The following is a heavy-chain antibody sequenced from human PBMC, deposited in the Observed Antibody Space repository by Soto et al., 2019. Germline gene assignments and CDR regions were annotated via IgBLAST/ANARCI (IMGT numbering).Heavy chain of an antibody. Sequence: QVKLVESGGGVVQSGRSLRLSCAASGFTFSSYGMHWVRQAPGKGLEWVAVIKSDGNQDYIDSVKGRFPISRDNSKGMLYLQMSNLRPADTAVYYFAKSRSGLGWPPFGPWGQGTRVSVSS. J-gene: IGHJ5*02. D-gene: IGHD3-16*01. V-gene: IGHV3-30*18. CDR1: GFTFSSYG. CDR2: IKSDGNQ. CDR3: AKSRSGLGWPPFGP.